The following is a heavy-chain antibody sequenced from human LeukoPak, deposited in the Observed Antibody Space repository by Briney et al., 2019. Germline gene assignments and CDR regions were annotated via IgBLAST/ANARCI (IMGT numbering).Heavy chain of an antibody. Sequence: GGSLRLSCATSGFPFSSFWMSWVRQGPGKGPEWVANIKQDGGEKYYVDSVKGRFTISRDNANNSLFLQMDSLRAEDTAVYYCARSRDGYNDYFDYWGQETLVTVSS. CDR2: IKQDGGEK. V-gene: IGHV3-7*01. J-gene: IGHJ4*02. D-gene: IGHD5-24*01. CDR1: GFPFSSFW. CDR3: ARSRDGYNDYFDY.